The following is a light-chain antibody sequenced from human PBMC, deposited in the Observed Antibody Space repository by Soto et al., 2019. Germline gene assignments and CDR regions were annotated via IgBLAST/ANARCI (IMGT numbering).Light chain of an antibody. Sequence: DIQMTQSPSSLSASIGDRVTITCRASQSISRYLNWYQQKPGKAPKPLIYAASSLQSGVPSSFNRSGSGTDFPLTISSLQSEDFATYYCQQSYRTRYTFGQGTKLEIK. V-gene: IGKV1-39*01. CDR3: QQSYRTRYT. J-gene: IGKJ2*01. CDR2: AAS. CDR1: QSISRY.